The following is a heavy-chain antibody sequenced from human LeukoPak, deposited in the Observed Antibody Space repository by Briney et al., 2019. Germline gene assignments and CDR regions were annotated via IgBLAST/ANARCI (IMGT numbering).Heavy chain of an antibody. CDR3: ARSYGSGSYLLYYYYYGMDV. V-gene: IGHV1-18*01. J-gene: IGHJ6*04. CDR2: ISAYNGNT. D-gene: IGHD3-10*01. CDR1: GYTFTSYG. Sequence: ASVKVSCKASGYTFTSYGISWVRQAPGQGLEWMGWISAYNGNTNYAQKLQGRVTMTTDTSTSTAYMELRSLRSDDTAVYYCARSYGSGSYLLYYYYYGMDVWGEGTTVTVSS.